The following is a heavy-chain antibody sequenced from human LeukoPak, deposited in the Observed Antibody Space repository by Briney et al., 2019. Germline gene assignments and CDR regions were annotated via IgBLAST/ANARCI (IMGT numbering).Heavy chain of an antibody. CDR2: ISAYNGNT. CDR1: GYTFTSYG. CDR3: ATGIAVAGRVWYFDY. D-gene: IGHD6-19*01. V-gene: IGHV1-18*01. J-gene: IGHJ4*02. Sequence: ASVKVSCKASGYTFTSYGISWVRQAPGQGLEWMGWISAYNGNTNYAQKLQGRVTMTTDTSTSTAYMELSSLRSEDTAVYYCATGIAVAGRVWYFDYWGQGTLVTVSS.